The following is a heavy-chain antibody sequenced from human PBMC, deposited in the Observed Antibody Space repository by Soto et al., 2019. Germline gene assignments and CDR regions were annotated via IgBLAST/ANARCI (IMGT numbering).Heavy chain of an antibody. CDR3: ARALYYYDNSGLAF. J-gene: IGHJ4*02. Sequence: QIHLEQSGPEVKKPGASVKVSCKASGYTFTSYGISWVRLAPGQGLEWMGWINIYGGGTNYAQKYQDRVTMTRDTSTNTVYLEMRSLTFDDTAIYYCARALYYYDNSGLAFWGQGTLVTVSS. CDR1: GYTFTSYG. V-gene: IGHV1-18*01. D-gene: IGHD3-22*01. CDR2: INIYGGGT.